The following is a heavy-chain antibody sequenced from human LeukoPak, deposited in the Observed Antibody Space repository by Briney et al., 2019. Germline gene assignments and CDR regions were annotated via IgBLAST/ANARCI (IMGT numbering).Heavy chain of an antibody. CDR2: IYHSGST. CDR3: ARAGGSYPPS. D-gene: IGHD1-26*01. V-gene: IGHV4-38-2*01. CDR1: GYSISSGYY. Sequence: PSETLSLTRAVSGYSISSGYYWGWIRQPPGKGLEWIGSIYHSGSTYYNPSLKSRVTISVDTSKNQFSLKLSSVTAADTAVYYCARAGGSYPPSWGQGTLVTVSS. J-gene: IGHJ4*02.